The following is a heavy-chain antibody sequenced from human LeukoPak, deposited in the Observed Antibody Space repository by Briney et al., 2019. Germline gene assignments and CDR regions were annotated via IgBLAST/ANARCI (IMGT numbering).Heavy chain of an antibody. J-gene: IGHJ1*01. CDR2: ISVYNGNT. CDR1: GYTFTSYG. Sequence: ASVKVSCKASGYTFTSYGISWVRQAPGQGLEWMGWISVYNGNTNYAQKLQGRVTMTTDTSTSTAYMELRSLRSDDTAVYYCARAQYCSSTSCYTSEYFQHWGQGTLVTVSS. V-gene: IGHV1-18*01. D-gene: IGHD2-2*02. CDR3: ARAQYCSSTSCYTSEYFQH.